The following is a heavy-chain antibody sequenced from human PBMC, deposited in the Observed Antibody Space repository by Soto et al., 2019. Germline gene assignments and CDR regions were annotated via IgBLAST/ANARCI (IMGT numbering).Heavy chain of an antibody. V-gene: IGHV1-69*13. CDR2: IIPIFGTA. Sequence: GASVKVSCTASGGTFSSYAISWVRQAPGQGLEWMGGIIPIFGTANYAQKFQGRVTITADESTSTAYMELSSLRSEDTAVYYCATPEPYYYDSSGYPTSPFDYWGQGTLVTVSS. J-gene: IGHJ4*02. D-gene: IGHD3-22*01. CDR1: GGTFSSYA. CDR3: ATPEPYYYDSSGYPTSPFDY.